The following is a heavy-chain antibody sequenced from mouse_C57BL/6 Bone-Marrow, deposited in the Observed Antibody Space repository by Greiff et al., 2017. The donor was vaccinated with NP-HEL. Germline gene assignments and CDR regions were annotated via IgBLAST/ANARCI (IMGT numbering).Heavy chain of an antibody. J-gene: IGHJ2*01. V-gene: IGHV3-1*01. D-gene: IGHD1-1*01. CDR3: AREGYGSSLDY. Sequence: EVQGVESGPGMVKPSQSLSLTCTVTGYSITSGYDWHWIRHFPGNKLEWMGYISYSGSTNYNPSLKSRISITHDTSKNHFFLKLNSVTTEDTATYYCAREGYGSSLDYWGQGTTLTVSS. CDR2: ISYSGST. CDR1: GYSITSGYD.